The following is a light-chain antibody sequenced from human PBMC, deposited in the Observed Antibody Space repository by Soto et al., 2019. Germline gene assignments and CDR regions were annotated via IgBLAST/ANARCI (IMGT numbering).Light chain of an antibody. CDR3: SSYTSSSTPVV. CDR1: SSDVGGYNY. V-gene: IGLV2-14*01. CDR2: EVS. J-gene: IGLJ2*01. Sequence: QSALTQPASVSGSPGQSITISCTGTSSDVGGYNYVSWYQHHPGKAPKLMIYEVSNRPSGVSNRFSGSKSGNTASLTISGLQAEDEADYYRSSYTSSSTPVVFGGGTKVTVL.